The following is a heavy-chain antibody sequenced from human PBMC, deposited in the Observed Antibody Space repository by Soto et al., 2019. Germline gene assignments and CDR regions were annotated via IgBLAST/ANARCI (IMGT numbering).Heavy chain of an antibody. V-gene: IGHV1-69*01. CDR3: ARDVEVHTPVFGF. CDR1: GGTFNNYA. J-gene: IGHJ4*02. CDR2: ISPMFGKA. Sequence: QVQLVQSGAEVKRPGSSVKVSCKASGGTFNNYAINWVRQAPGQGLEWMGDISPMFGKANYAQKFQGRVKITADDSTATAYLELSSLRSEDTAIYYCARDVEVHTPVFGFWGQGSLVTVSS. D-gene: IGHD2-2*01.